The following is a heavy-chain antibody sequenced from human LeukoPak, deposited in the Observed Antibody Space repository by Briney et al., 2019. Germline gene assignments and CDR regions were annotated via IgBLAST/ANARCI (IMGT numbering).Heavy chain of an antibody. CDR1: GYTFTGYY. J-gene: IGHJ5*02. CDR2: INPNSGGT. D-gene: IGHD3-10*01. V-gene: IGHV1-2*06. CDR3: ARDRARITMVRGVRLSWFDP. Sequence: ASVKVSCKASGYTFTGYYMHWVRQAPGQGLEWMGRINPNSGGTNYAQKFQGRVTMTRDTSTNTAYMELSRLRSDDTAVYYCARDRARITMVRGVRLSWFDPWGQGTLVTVSS.